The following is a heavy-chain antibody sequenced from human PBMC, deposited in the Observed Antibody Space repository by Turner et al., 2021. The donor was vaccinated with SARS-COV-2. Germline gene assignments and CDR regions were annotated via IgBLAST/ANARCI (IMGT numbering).Heavy chain of an antibody. V-gene: IGHV3-30-3*01. CDR1: GFTFSSYV. Sequence: HVQLVESGGVVVQPGRSLRHSCAASGFTFSSYVMHWVRQAPGKGLEWVAVISYDGSNKYYADSVKGRFTISRDNSKNTLYLQMNSLRAEDTAVYYCARDTGDFDLWGRGTLVTVSS. D-gene: IGHD3-10*01. CDR2: ISYDGSNK. J-gene: IGHJ2*01. CDR3: ARDTGDFDL.